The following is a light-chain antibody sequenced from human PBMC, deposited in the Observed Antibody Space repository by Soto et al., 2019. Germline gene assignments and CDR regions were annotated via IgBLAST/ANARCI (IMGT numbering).Light chain of an antibody. Sequence: DIQMTQSPSTLSASVGDRVTITCRAIQSISSWLAWYQQKPGKAPKLLIYKASSLESGVPSRFSGSGSGTQFTLTISSLQPEDFANYYCQQYNSSPWTFGQGINVEIK. CDR2: KAS. CDR1: QSISSW. CDR3: QQYNSSPWT. V-gene: IGKV1-5*03. J-gene: IGKJ1*01.